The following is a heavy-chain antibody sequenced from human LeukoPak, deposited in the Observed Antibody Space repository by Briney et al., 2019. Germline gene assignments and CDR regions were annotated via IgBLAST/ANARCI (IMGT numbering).Heavy chain of an antibody. V-gene: IGHV4-39*07. CDR1: GGSISSSSYY. Sequence: SETLSLTCTVSGGSISSSSYYWGWIRQPPGKGREWIGEINHSGSTNYNPSLKSRVTISVDTSKNQFSLKMSSVTAADTAMYYCAREAYDVLTSDWFDPWGQGTLVTVSS. CDR2: INHSGST. J-gene: IGHJ5*02. CDR3: AREAYDVLTSDWFDP. D-gene: IGHD3-9*01.